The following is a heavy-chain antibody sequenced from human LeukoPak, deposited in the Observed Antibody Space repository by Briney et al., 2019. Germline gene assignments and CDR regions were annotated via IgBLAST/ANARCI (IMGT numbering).Heavy chain of an antibody. CDR3: ATEPPDGSYLDRWFDP. Sequence: ASVKVSCKVSGYTLTELSMHWVRQAPGKGREWMGGFHPEDGETIYAQKFLGRVTMTEDTSTDTAYMELSSLRSEDTAVYYCATEPPDGSYLDRWFDPWGQGTLVTVSS. J-gene: IGHJ5*02. CDR1: GYTLTELS. D-gene: IGHD1-26*01. CDR2: FHPEDGET. V-gene: IGHV1-24*01.